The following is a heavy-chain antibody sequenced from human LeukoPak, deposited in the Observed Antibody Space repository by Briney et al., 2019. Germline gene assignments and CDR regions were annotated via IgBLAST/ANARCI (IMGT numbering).Heavy chain of an antibody. Sequence: PGGSLRLSCAASGFTFSSYGMHWVRQAPGKGLEWVAFIRYDGSNKYCADSVKGRFTISRDNSKNTLYLQMNSLRAEDTAVYYCAKEYPTGPVYSDYWGQGTLVTVSS. J-gene: IGHJ4*02. D-gene: IGHD2-8*01. CDR3: AKEYPTGPVYSDY. CDR2: IRYDGSNK. CDR1: GFTFSSYG. V-gene: IGHV3-30*02.